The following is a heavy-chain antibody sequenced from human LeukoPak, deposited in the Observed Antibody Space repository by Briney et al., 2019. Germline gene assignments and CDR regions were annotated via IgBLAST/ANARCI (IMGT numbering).Heavy chain of an antibody. V-gene: IGHV1-8*01. CDR1: GYSFSSFD. CDR2: MNPNSGNK. J-gene: IGHJ6*02. Sequence: RASVKVFCKASGYSFSSFDINWVRQVAGQGLEWMGWMNPNSGNKGYAQEFQGRVTMTRNTSISTAYMELSSLRSEDTAVYYCARVTRYYYGMDVWGQGTTVTVSS. CDR3: ARVTRYYYGMDV.